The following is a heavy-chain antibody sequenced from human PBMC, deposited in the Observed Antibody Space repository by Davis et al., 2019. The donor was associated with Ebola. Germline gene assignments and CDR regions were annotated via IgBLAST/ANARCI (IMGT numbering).Heavy chain of an antibody. V-gene: IGHV1-2*02. CDR3: ARGSGFWSGYFTAYFDF. D-gene: IGHD3-3*01. J-gene: IGHJ4*02. CDR2: VNPHSGDT. Sequence: ASVKVSCKASGYTFTVFYMHWVRQAPGQGLEYMGWVNPHSGDTNYAQKFQGRVTMTRDTSISPAYMDLSRLRSDDTAVYDCARGSGFWSGYFTAYFDFWGQGALVTVSS. CDR1: GYTFTVFY.